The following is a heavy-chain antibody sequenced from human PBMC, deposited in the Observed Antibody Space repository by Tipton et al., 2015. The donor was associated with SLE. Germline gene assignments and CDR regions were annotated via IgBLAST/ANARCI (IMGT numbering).Heavy chain of an antibody. CDR1: GGSISSYY. D-gene: IGHD3-3*01. J-gene: IGHJ6*02. Sequence: TLSLTCTVSGGSISSYYWSWIRQPPGKGLEWNGYIYYSGSTNYNPSLKSRVTISVDTSKNQFSLKLSSVTAADTAVYYCARQGGEWLFYYYGMDVWGQGTTVTVSS. CDR2: IYYSGST. CDR3: ARQGGEWLFYYYGMDV. V-gene: IGHV4-59*08.